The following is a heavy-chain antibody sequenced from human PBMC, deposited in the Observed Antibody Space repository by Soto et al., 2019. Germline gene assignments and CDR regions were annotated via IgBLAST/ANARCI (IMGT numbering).Heavy chain of an antibody. J-gene: IGHJ5*02. D-gene: IGHD1-26*01. CDR1: GYTFTSYG. CDR3: AGVEGALGHGFEP. V-gene: IGHV1-18*01. Sequence: QVQLVQSGGEVKKPGASVKVSCKASGYTFTSYGISWVRQAPGQGLEWMGRISAYNGNTNYAQKLQSRVTMTADTSTCTAYMELRCLRSDDTAVYYRAGVEGALGHGFEPRGEGTLVTVSS. CDR2: ISAYNGNT.